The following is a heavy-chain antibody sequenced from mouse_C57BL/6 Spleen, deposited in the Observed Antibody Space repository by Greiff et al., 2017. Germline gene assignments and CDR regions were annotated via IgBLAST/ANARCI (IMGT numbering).Heavy chain of an antibody. CDR2: IHPNSGST. Sequence: QVQLQQPGAELVKPGASVKLSCKASGYTFTSYWMHWVKQRPGQGLEWIGMIHPNSGSTNYNEKFKSKATLTVDKSSSTAYMQLSSLTSEDSAVYYCARIDYYGSSGTYWGLGTLVTVSA. CDR1: GYTFTSYW. J-gene: IGHJ3*01. D-gene: IGHD1-1*01. V-gene: IGHV1-64*01. CDR3: ARIDYYGSSGTY.